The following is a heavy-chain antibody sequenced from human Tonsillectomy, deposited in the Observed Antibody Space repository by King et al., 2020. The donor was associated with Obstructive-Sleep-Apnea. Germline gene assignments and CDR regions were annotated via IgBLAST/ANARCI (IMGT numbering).Heavy chain of an antibody. CDR1: GFTFSSYW. D-gene: IGHD5-18*01. J-gene: IGHJ6*02. Sequence: QLVQSGGGLVQPGGSLRLSCAASGFTFSSYWMSWVRLAPGKGLEWVANIKEDGSEKFYVDSVKGRFTISRDNANNSLYLQMKSLRAEDTAVYYCARDERQYSYGPFDVWGQGTTVTVSS. CDR2: IKEDGSEK. V-gene: IGHV3-7*01. CDR3: ARDERQYSYGPFDV.